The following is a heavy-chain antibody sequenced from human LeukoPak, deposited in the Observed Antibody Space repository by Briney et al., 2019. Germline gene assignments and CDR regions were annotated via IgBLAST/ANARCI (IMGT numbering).Heavy chain of an antibody. CDR2: IWYDGSNK. V-gene: IGHV3-33*01. J-gene: IGHJ4*02. CDR1: GFTFSSYG. D-gene: IGHD6-19*01. Sequence: PGRSLRLSCAASGFTFSSYGMHWVRQAPGKGLEWVAVIWYDGSNKYYADSVKGRFTISRDNSKNTLYLQMNSLRAEDTAVYYCARMSSSGWYYFDYWGQGTLVTVSS. CDR3: ARMSSSGWYYFDY.